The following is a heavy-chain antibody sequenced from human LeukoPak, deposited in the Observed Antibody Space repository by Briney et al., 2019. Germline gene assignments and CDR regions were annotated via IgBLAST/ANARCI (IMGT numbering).Heavy chain of an antibody. CDR1: GGTFISYA. CDR2: IIPILGTA. V-gene: IGHV1-69*11. J-gene: IGHJ4*02. Sequence: ASVKVSCKASGGTFISYAISWVRQAPGQGLEWMGRIIPILGTATYAQKFQGRVTITTDESTSTAYMELSSLRSGDTAVYYCARDYWRNSGSYYGVFDYWGQGTLVTVSS. D-gene: IGHD1-26*01. CDR3: ARDYWRNSGSYYGVFDY.